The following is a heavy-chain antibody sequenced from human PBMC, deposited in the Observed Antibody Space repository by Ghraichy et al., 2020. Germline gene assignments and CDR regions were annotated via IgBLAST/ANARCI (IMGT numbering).Heavy chain of an antibody. V-gene: IGHV4-39*01. CDR3: VGSSSTDAFDI. D-gene: IGHD6-6*01. CDR1: GGSISSSSYY. CDR2: IYYSGST. J-gene: IGHJ3*02. Sequence: GSLSLTCTVSGGSISSSSYYWGWIRQPPGKGLEWIGSIYYSGSTYYNPSLKSRVTISVDTSKNQFSLKLSSVTAADTAVYYCVGSSSTDAFDIWGQGTMVTVSS.